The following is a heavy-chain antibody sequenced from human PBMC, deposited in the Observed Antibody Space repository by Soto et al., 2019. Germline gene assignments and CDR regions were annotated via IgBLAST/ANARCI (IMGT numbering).Heavy chain of an antibody. CDR2: IWFDGSNK. D-gene: IGHD2-15*01. J-gene: IGHJ4*02. CDR3: ARGQLPAATPYFDF. Sequence: QVHLVESGGGVVQPGGSLRLSCAASGFTFSSYAIHWVRQAPGKGLEWVAIIWFDGSNKYYADSVKGRFSISRDNCKNTLFLQMDSLRAEDTAVYYCARGQLPAATPYFDFLGQGTLVIVSS. V-gene: IGHV3-33*01. CDR1: GFTFSSYA.